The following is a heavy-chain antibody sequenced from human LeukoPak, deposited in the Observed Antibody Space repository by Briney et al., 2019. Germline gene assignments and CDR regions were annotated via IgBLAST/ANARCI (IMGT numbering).Heavy chain of an antibody. CDR2: IVVGSGNT. V-gene: IGHV1-58*02. CDR3: AADRDTMISSHAFDI. Sequence: SVKVSCKASGFTFTSSAMQWVRQARGQRLEWIGWIVVGSGNTNYAQKFQERVTITRDMSTSTAYMELSSLRSEDTAVYYCAADRDTMISSHAFDIWGQGTMATVSS. CDR1: GFTFTSSA. J-gene: IGHJ3*02. D-gene: IGHD3-22*01.